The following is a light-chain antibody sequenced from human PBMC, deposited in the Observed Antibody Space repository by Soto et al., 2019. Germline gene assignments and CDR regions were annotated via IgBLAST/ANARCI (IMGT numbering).Light chain of an antibody. J-gene: IGLJ3*02. V-gene: IGLV8-61*01. CDR1: SGSVSTSYY. CDR3: VLYMGSGIWV. Sequence: QTVVTQEPSFSVSPGRTVTLTCGLSSGSVSTSYYPSWYQQTPGQAPRTLIYSTNTRSSGVPDRFSGSILGNQAPLTITGAQEDDQSDYYCVLYMGSGIWVFGGGTKVTVL. CDR2: STN.